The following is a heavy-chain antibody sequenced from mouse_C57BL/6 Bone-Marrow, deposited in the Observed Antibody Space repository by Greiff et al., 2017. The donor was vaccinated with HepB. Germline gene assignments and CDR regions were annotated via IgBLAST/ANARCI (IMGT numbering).Heavy chain of an antibody. J-gene: IGHJ2*01. V-gene: IGHV1-64*01. CDR1: GYTFTSYW. Sequence: QVQLKQPGAELVKPGASVKLSCKASGYTFTSYWMHWVKQRPGQGLEWIGMIHPNSGSTNSNEKYKSKATLTVYKSSSTAYMQLSSLTSEDSAVYYCARSGLDYWGQGTTLTVSS. CDR2: IHPNSGST. CDR3: ARSGLDY.